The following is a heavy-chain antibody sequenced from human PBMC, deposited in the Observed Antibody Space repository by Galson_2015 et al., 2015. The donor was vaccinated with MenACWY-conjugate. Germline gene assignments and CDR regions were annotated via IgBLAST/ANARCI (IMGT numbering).Heavy chain of an antibody. D-gene: IGHD3-3*02. CDR3: ARGVNLASMAGY. J-gene: IGHJ4*02. Sequence: SEPLSLTCTVSGGSINSYYWSWIRQPPGKGLEWIGYMYYSGRANYNPSLKSRVTISVDTSTNQFSLTMTSVTAADTAVYYCARGVNLASMAGYWGQGTLVTVSS. CDR1: GGSINSYY. V-gene: IGHV4-59*01. CDR2: MYYSGRA.